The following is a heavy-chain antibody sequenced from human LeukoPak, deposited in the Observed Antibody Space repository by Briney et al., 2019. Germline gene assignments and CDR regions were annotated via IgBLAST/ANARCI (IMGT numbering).Heavy chain of an antibody. CDR3: AREIEEYYYYYMDV. V-gene: IGHV3-7*01. CDR2: IKQDGSEK. J-gene: IGHJ6*03. Sequence: GGSLRLSCAASGFTFSSYWMSWVRQAPGKGLEWVANIKQDGSEKYYVDSVKGRFTISRDNAKNSLYLQMNSLRAEDTAVYYCAREIEEYYYYYMDVWGKGTTVTVSS. CDR1: GFTFSSYW.